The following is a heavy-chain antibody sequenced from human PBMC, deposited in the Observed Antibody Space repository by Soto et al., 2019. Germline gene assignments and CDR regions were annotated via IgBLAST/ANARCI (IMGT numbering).Heavy chain of an antibody. CDR1: GYTFTSYY. CDR2: INPSGGST. Sequence: ASVKVSCKASGYTFTSYYMHWVRQAPGQGLEWMGIINPSGGSTSYAQKFQGRVTMTRDTSTSTVHMELSSLRSEDTAVYYCARDRTIVGATHYFDYWGQGTLVTVSS. CDR3: ARDRTIVGATHYFDY. V-gene: IGHV1-46*01. J-gene: IGHJ4*02. D-gene: IGHD1-26*01.